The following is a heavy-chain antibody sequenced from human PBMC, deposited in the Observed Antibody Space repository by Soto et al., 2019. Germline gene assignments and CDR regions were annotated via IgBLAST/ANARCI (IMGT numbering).Heavy chain of an antibody. Sequence: QVQLLESGGGVVQPGNSVRISCAASGFTFSSYAMHWVRQAPGKGLEWVSIISSDGNNKYYGDSVKGRFTISRDNSKNTLYLQMNSLRVEATAVYYCARDRIGTSDYWGQGTLVAVSS. CDR1: GFTFSSYA. D-gene: IGHD3-10*01. V-gene: IGHV3-30-3*01. J-gene: IGHJ4*02. CDR2: ISSDGNNK. CDR3: ARDRIGTSDY.